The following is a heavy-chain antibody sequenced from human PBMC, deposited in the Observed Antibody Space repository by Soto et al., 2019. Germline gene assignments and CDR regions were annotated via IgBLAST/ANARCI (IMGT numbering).Heavy chain of an antibody. Sequence: KRSETLSLTCAVSGGSISSSNWWSWVRQPPGKGLEWIGEIYHSGSTNYNPSLKSRVTISVDKSKNQFSLKLSSVTAADTAVYYCASHGSGSYYFDYWGQGTLVTVSS. CDR3: ASHGSGSYYFDY. D-gene: IGHD3-10*01. V-gene: IGHV4-4*02. CDR2: IYHSGST. J-gene: IGHJ4*02. CDR1: GGSISSSNW.